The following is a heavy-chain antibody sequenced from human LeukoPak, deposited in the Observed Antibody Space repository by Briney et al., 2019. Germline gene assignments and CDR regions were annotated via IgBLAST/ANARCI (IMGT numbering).Heavy chain of an antibody. Sequence: GGTPRLSCAASGFTFSRYAMSWVRQAPGKGLEWVAVISYDGSNKYYADSVKGRFTISRDNSKNTLYLQMNSLRAEDTAVYYCARDQAAGGLDYWGQGTLVTVSS. V-gene: IGHV3-30*04. CDR3: ARDQAAGGLDY. D-gene: IGHD6-13*01. CDR1: GFTFSRYA. CDR2: ISYDGSNK. J-gene: IGHJ4*02.